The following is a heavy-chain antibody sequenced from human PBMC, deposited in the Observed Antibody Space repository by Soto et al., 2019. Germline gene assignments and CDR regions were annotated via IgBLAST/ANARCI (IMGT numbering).Heavy chain of an antibody. J-gene: IGHJ4*02. CDR2: IWYDGSNK. D-gene: IGHD6-6*01. CDR1: GFTFSSYG. V-gene: IGHV3-33*01. Sequence: PGGSLRLSCAASGFTFSSYGMHWVRQAPGKGLEWVAVIWYDGSNKYYADSVKGRFTISRDNSKNTLYLQMNSLRAEDTAVYYCARDRRSSYFDYWGQGTLVIVSS. CDR3: ARDRRSSYFDY.